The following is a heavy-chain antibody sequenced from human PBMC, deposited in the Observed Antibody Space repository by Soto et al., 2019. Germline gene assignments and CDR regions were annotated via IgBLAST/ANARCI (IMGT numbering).Heavy chain of an antibody. Sequence: QVQLVESGGGVVQPGRSLRLSCAASGFTFSSYAMHWVRQAPGKGLEWVAVISYDGSNKYYADSVKGRFTISRDNSKNSLYLQMNSQRAEDTAVYYCARALPDYYDSSGYYYEGWGGNWGQGTLVTVSS. CDR1: GFTFSSYA. CDR2: ISYDGSNK. CDR3: ARALPDYYDSSGYYYEGWGGN. J-gene: IGHJ4*02. V-gene: IGHV3-30-3*01. D-gene: IGHD3-22*01.